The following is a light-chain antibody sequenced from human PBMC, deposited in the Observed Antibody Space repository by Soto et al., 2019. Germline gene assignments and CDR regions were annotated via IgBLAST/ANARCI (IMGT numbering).Light chain of an antibody. CDR1: SSNLGADYD. CDR3: QSYDNSLTTAI. J-gene: IGLJ2*01. CDR2: GNR. V-gene: IGLV1-40*01. Sequence: QSALTQPPSVSGTPGQTVSISCAGTSSNLGADYDVHWYQQLPGTAPRLLIFGNRVRPSGVPDRFSGSKSGTSASLAITGPQAEDEAIYYCQSYDNSLTTAIFGAGTKLTVL.